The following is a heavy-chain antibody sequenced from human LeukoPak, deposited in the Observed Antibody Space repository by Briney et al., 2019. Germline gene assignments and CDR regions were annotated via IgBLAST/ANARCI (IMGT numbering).Heavy chain of an antibody. CDR3: ARPSDDSSSYFDY. CDR2: IYPGDSDT. V-gene: IGHV5-51*01. D-gene: IGHD6-6*01. J-gene: IGHJ4*02. CDR1: GYRVTSYG. Sequence: VEPLNISCKGYGYRVTSYGIGWVRQMPGKGLEWMGIIYPGDSDTRYSPSFQGQVTISADKSISTAYLQWSSLKASDTAMYYCARPSDDSSSYFDYWGQGTLVTVSS.